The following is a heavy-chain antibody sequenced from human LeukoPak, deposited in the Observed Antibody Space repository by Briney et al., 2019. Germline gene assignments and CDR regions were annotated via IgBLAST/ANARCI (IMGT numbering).Heavy chain of an antibody. Sequence: SETLSLTCAVYGGSFSSYYWSWIRQPAGKGLEWIGLIYTSENTNYNPSLKSRVTMSVDTSKNQFSLKLSSVTAADTAVYYCARDLGIVGTTIFDSWGQGTLVTVSS. CDR1: GGSFSSYY. CDR3: ARDLGIVGTTIFDS. CDR2: IYTSENT. D-gene: IGHD1-26*01. J-gene: IGHJ4*02. V-gene: IGHV4-4*07.